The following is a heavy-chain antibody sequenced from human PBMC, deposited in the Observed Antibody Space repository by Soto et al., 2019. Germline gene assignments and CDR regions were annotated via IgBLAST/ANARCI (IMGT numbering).Heavy chain of an antibody. CDR3: ARKWGVVVVAATNWFDP. J-gene: IGHJ5*02. D-gene: IGHD2-15*01. V-gene: IGHV4-39*01. CDR1: GGSISSTNYY. Sequence: QLQLQESGPGVVKPSETLSLTCTVSGGSISSTNYYWGWVRQPPGMGLEWIGSIDYSGNTYYNPSLKSRVTISVDTSKNQFSLKLSSVTAADTAVYYCARKWGVVVVAATNWFDPWGQGTLVTVSS. CDR2: IDYSGNT.